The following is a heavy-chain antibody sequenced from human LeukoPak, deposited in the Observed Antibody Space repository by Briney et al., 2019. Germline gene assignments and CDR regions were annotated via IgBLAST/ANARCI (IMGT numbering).Heavy chain of an antibody. D-gene: IGHD6-19*01. CDR1: GFNFRDHW. CDR3: AKNNGWFHLAQ. CDR2: IKTDGSET. J-gene: IGHJ4*02. V-gene: IGHV3-7*03. Sequence: PGGSLRLSCAVSGFNFRDHWMDWVRQAPGKGLEWVGHIKTDGSETYYVDSLKGRFGISRDNTNNALYLQMNSLRVEDTAVYYCAKNNGWFHLAQWGQGTLVTVSS.